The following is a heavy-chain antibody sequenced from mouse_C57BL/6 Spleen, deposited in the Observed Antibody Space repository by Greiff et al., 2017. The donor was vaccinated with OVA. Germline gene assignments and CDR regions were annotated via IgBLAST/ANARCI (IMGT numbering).Heavy chain of an antibody. J-gene: IGHJ1*03. CDR1: GFNITDYS. CDR2: FYPEVGET. Sequence: EVQLQESGAELVKPGASVKLSCTASGFNITDYSMHWVKQRTEQGLEWIGRFYPEVGETKYAPKFQGKATLTADTSSNTAYRQLSSLTSEDTAVYYGTSHYGTFDVWGTGTTVTVSS. D-gene: IGHD1-1*01. V-gene: IGHV14-2*01. CDR3: TSHYGTFDV.